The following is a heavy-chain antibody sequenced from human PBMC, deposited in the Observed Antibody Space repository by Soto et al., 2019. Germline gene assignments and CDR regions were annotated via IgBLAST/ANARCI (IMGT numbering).Heavy chain of an antibody. V-gene: IGHV4-61*08. Sequence: SETLSLTCTVSGGSISSGGYYWSWIRQHPGKGLEWIGYIYYSGSTNYNPSLKSRVTISVDTSKNQFSLKLSSVTAADTAVYYCARGLAAPAFADYWGQGTLVTVSS. CDR1: GGSISSGGYY. D-gene: IGHD6-6*01. CDR2: IYYSGST. J-gene: IGHJ4*02. CDR3: ARGLAAPAFADY.